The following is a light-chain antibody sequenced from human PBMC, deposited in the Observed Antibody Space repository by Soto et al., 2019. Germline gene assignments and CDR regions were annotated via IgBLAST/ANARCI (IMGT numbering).Light chain of an antibody. J-gene: IGKJ4*01. Sequence: GDGRRVGSGASQTISSWLAWYQQKPGKAPKRLIYKASTLKSVVPSRLSGSGSWTECTLANRRFQPDEFATYFCRQLHTYPHRFGGGTRLEIK. V-gene: IGKV1-5*03. CDR1: QTISSW. CDR3: RQLHTYPHR. CDR2: KAS.